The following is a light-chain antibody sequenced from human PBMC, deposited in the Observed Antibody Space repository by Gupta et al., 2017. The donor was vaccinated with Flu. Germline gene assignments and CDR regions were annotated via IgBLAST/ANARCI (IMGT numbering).Light chain of an antibody. CDR2: WAS. CDR1: QSVLYSSNNKNY. CDR3: QQYYSTPVT. J-gene: IGKJ2*01. Sequence: DIVMTQSPDSLAVSLGERATINCKSSQSVLYSSNNKNYLAWYQQKPGQPPKLLIYWASTRESGVPDRISGSGSGTDFTLTISRLQAEDVAVYYCQQYYSTPVTFGQGTKLEIK. V-gene: IGKV4-1*01.